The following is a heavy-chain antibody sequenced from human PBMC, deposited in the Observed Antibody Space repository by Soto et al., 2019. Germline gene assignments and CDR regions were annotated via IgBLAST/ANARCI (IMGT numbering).Heavy chain of an antibody. CDR3: ARHFVAVVIKGWGY. D-gene: IGHD3-10*01. J-gene: IGHJ4*02. CDR1: GGSIDRSNYY. CDR2: TYYNGNA. Sequence: QLQLQESSLGLVKPSETLSLTCNVSGGSIDRSNYYWDWLRQPPGKGLEWIGTTYYNGNAYYNPSLKSRVAMSVDTSKNQFSLKLVSVTAADTAVYYCARHFVAVVIKGWGYWGQGTLVTVSS. V-gene: IGHV4-39*01.